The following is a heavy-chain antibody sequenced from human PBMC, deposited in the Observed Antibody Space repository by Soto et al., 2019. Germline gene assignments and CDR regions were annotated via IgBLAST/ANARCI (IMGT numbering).Heavy chain of an antibody. D-gene: IGHD2-2*02. CDR1: GYSFTSYW. V-gene: IGHV5-10-1*01. CDR3: ARDHIVVVPPAIRAYYYYGMDV. J-gene: IGHJ6*02. CDR2: IDPSDSYT. Sequence: GESLKISCNGSGYSFTSYWISWVRQMPGKGLEWMGRIDPSDSYTNYSPSFQGHVTISADKSISTAYLQWSSLKASDTAMYYCARDHIVVVPPAIRAYYYYGMDVWGQGTTVTVYS.